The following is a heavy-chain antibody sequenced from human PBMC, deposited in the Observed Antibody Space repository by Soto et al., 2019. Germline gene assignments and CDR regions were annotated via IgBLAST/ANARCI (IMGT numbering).Heavy chain of an antibody. J-gene: IGHJ4*02. Sequence: QVQLQESGPGLVKPSETLSLTCTVSGASIRSYYWSWIRQPPGKGLEWIGYIYDSGSTSYNPSLKSRXXIXVXXSKNLFSLKLSSVTAADTAVYYCARDSGTAMGPEYWGQGTLVTVSS. V-gene: IGHV4-59*01. CDR2: IYDSGST. D-gene: IGHD5-18*01. CDR3: ARDSGTAMGPEY. CDR1: GASIRSYY.